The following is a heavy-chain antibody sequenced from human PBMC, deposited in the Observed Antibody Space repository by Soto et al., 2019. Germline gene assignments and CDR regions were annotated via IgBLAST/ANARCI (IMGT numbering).Heavy chain of an antibody. J-gene: IGHJ6*02. D-gene: IGHD3-10*01. CDR1: GFAFERYT. V-gene: IGHV3-21*01. CDR2: LSSDGTHI. Sequence: VGSLRLSCSVSGFAFERYTLNWVRQAPGKGLEWLSSLSSDGTHIYDAASVRGRFTIARDNAKMSLFLHMNSLRAEDTAVYYCVGQRERFGDFYPTIYGLEVWGQGTTVTVSS. CDR3: VGQRERFGDFYPTIYGLEV.